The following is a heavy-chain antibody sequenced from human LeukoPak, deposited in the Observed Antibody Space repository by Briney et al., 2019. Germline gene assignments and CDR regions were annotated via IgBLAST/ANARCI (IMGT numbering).Heavy chain of an antibody. V-gene: IGHV4-61*02. D-gene: IGHD6-19*01. J-gene: IGHJ6*03. Sequence: TLSLTCTASGGSISSGGYYWSWIRQPAGKGLEWIGRIYTSGSTNYNPSLKSRVTISVDTSKNQFSLKLSSVTAADTAVYYCARDPAVTHYYYYYMDVWGKGTTVTVSS. CDR3: ARDPAVTHYYYYYMDV. CDR2: IYTSGST. CDR1: GGSISSGGYY.